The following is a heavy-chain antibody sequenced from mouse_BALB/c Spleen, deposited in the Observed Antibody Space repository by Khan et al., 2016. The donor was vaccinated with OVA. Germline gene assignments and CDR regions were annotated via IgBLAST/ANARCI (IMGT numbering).Heavy chain of an antibody. D-gene: IGHD1-2*01. CDR2: IYPGSGNT. CDR3: SRSNYFGYTFAY. CDR1: GYTFTDYY. Sequence: QVQLQQSGAELARPGASVKLSCKASGYTFTDYYINWVKQRTGQGLEWIGEIYPGSGNTYYNEKFKGKATLTADKSSSTAYMQLSSLTSEDSAVFFCSRSNYFGYTFAYWGQGTVVTVSA. V-gene: IGHV1-77*01. J-gene: IGHJ3*01.